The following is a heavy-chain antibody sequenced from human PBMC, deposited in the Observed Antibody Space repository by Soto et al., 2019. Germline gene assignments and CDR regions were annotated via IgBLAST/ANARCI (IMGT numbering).Heavy chain of an antibody. CDR1: GFTFSSYA. D-gene: IGHD3-16*02. CDR3: ARGKPDNDYDYVWGSYRYGAFDI. J-gene: IGHJ3*02. Sequence: GGSLRLSCAASGFTFSSYAMHWVRQAPGKGLEWVAVISYDGSNKYYADSVKGRFTISRDNFKNTLYLQMNSLRAEDTAVYYCARGKPDNDYDYVWGSYRYGAFDIWGQGTMVTVSS. V-gene: IGHV3-30-3*01. CDR2: ISYDGSNK.